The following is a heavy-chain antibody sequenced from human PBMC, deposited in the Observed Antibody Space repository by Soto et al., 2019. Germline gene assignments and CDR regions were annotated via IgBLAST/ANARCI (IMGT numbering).Heavy chain of an antibody. CDR2: IIPILGIA. V-gene: IGHV1-69*02. D-gene: IGHD2-2*01. CDR1: GGTFSSYT. Sequence: QVQLVQSGAEVKKPGSSVKVSCKASGGTFSSYTISWVRRAPGQGLEWMGRIIPILGIANYAQKFQGRVTITAEKSTSTAYMELSSLRSEDTAVYYCHEGYCSTTSCRHDYWGQGTLVTVSS. J-gene: IGHJ4*02. CDR3: HEGYCSTTSCRHDY.